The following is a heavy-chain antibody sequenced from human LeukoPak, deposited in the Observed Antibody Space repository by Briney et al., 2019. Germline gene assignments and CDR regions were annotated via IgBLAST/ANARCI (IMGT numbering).Heavy chain of an antibody. V-gene: IGHV1-46*01. Sequence: ASVKVSCKASGYTFTSYGISWVRQAPGQGLEWMGIINPSAGTTSYAQKFQGRVTMTRDTSTGTVYMEMSSLRSEDTAVYYCARAEGYCSSTTCLPNYWGQGTLVTVSS. CDR3: ARAEGYCSSTTCLPNY. CDR2: INPSAGTT. D-gene: IGHD2-2*01. CDR1: GYTFTSYG. J-gene: IGHJ4*02.